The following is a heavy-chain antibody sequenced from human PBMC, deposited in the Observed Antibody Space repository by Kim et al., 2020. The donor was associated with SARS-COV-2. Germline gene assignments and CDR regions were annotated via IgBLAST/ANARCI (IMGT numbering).Heavy chain of an antibody. V-gene: IGHV4-34*01. CDR2: INHSGST. Sequence: SETLSLTCAVYGGSFSGYYWSWIRQPPGKGLEWIGEINHSGSTNYNPSLKSRVTISVDTSKNQFSLKLSSVTAADTAVYYCARGLGGAVVVAPNWFDPWGQGTLVTVSS. CDR1: GGSFSGYY. CDR3: ARGLGGAVVVAPNWFDP. J-gene: IGHJ5*02. D-gene: IGHD2-15*01.